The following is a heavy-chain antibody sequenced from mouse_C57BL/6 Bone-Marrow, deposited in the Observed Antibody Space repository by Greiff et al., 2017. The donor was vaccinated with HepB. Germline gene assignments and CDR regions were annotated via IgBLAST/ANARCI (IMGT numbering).Heavy chain of an antibody. CDR3: GGGGSRPKAWFAY. Sequence: QVQLQQSGAELVRPGTSVKVSCKASGYAFTNYLIEWVKQRPGQGLEWIGVINPGSGGTNYNEKFKGKATLTADKSSSTAYMQLSSLTSEDSAVYLWGGGGSRPKAWFAYWGKGTLVTVSA. J-gene: IGHJ3*01. D-gene: IGHD2-4*01. CDR1: GYAFTNYL. V-gene: IGHV1-54*01. CDR2: INPGSGGT.